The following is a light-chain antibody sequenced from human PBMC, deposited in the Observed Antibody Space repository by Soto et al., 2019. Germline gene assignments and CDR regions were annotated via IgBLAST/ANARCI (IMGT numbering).Light chain of an antibody. CDR2: GAS. CDR1: QSVNIN. V-gene: IGKV3D-15*01. CDR3: QQYKDWPPLT. Sequence: EIVMTQSPVTLSASPGERVTLSCRASQSVNINLAWYQQRPGQAPRVLIYGASNRASGIPDRFSGSGSGTDFTLTISSLEHDDFALYYCQQYKDWPPLTFGGGTRVEIK. J-gene: IGKJ4*01.